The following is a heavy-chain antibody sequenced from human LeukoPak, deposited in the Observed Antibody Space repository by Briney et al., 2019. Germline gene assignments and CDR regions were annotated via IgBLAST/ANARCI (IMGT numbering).Heavy chain of an antibody. Sequence: GGSLRLSCAASGFTVSSNYMSWVRQAPGKGLEWVSVIYTGGRTYYADSVKGRFTISRDDSKNTLYLQMNSLRAEDTAVYYCARAYCSGGSCYPYYFDYWGQGNLVTVSS. CDR3: ARAYCSGGSCYPYYFDY. CDR1: GFTVSSNY. CDR2: IYTGGRT. V-gene: IGHV3-53*01. J-gene: IGHJ4*02. D-gene: IGHD2-15*01.